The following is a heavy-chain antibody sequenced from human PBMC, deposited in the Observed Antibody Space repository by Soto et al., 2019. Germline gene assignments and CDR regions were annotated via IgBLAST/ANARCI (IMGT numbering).Heavy chain of an antibody. CDR3: AKDLGNYDSTGYPIRPNPYYYGIDV. CDR2: ISWNSGRI. V-gene: IGHV3-9*01. J-gene: IGHJ6*02. Sequence: GGSRRLSCAASGFTFDNYAMYWVRQVPGKGLEWVSGISWNSGRIGYADSVKGRFTISRDNAKNSLYLQMNSLRAEDTALYYCAKDLGNYDSTGYPIRPNPYYYGIDVWGQGTTVTVSS. CDR1: GFTFDNYA. D-gene: IGHD3-22*01.